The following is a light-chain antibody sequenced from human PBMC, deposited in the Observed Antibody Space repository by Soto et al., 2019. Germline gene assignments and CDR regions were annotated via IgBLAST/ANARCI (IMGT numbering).Light chain of an antibody. V-gene: IGKV1-39*01. J-gene: IGKJ2*01. CDR2: SAS. CDR1: QSISSY. CDR3: QQSYSTPYT. Sequence: DIQMTPSPSSLSASVGDRVTITCRASQSISSYLTWFQLKPGKAPKLLIYSASTLPSGVPSRFSGRGSGTDYTLTISRLQPEDFASYYCQQSYSTPYTFGQGTKLKIK.